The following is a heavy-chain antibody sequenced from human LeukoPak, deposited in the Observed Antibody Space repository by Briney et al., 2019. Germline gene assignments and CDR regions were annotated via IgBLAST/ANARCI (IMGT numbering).Heavy chain of an antibody. Sequence: SETLSLTCTASGGSISSGGYYWSWIRQHPGKGLEWIGYIYYSGSTYYNPSLKSRVTISVDTSKNQFSLKLSSVTAADTAVYYCASSIVGATTQAYFDYWGQGALVTVSS. V-gene: IGHV4-31*03. CDR1: GGSISSGGYY. J-gene: IGHJ4*02. D-gene: IGHD1-26*01. CDR3: ASSIVGATTQAYFDY. CDR2: IYYSGST.